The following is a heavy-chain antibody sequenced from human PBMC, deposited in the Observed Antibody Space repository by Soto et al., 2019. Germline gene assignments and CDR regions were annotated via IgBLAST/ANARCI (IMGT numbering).Heavy chain of an antibody. Sequence: GASVKVSCKASGCTFSIYAISWVRQAPGQGLEWMGGIIPIFGTANYAQKFQGRVTMSADESNSTAYIELSSLRSEDTAVYYCAREAASAKFGEPICGMDVWGQGTTVTVSS. D-gene: IGHD3-10*01. J-gene: IGHJ6*02. CDR2: IIPIFGTA. CDR1: GCTFSIYA. V-gene: IGHV1-69*13. CDR3: AREAASAKFGEPICGMDV.